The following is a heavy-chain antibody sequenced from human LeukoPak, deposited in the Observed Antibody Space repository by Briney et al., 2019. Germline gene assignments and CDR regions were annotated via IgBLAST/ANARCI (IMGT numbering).Heavy chain of an antibody. D-gene: IGHD3-22*01. J-gene: IGHJ3*01. V-gene: IGHV4-4*07. Sequence: PSETLSLTCTVSGAYISNYYWTWVRQTAAQGLEWLGRLHASESTIYNPSLKSRVTMSLDTSKDQMSLTLTSVTAADSAIYYCASLSSGAGFDVWGQGTVVTVSS. CDR1: GAYISNYY. CDR3: ASLSSGAGFDV. CDR2: LHASEST.